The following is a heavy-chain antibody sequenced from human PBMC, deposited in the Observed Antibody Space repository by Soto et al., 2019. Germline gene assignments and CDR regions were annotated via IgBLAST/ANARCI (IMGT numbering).Heavy chain of an antibody. J-gene: IGHJ5*02. CDR1: GYTFTSYG. Sequence: ASVKVSCKASGYTFTSYGISWVRQAPGQGLEWTGWISAYNGNTNYAQKLQGRVTMTTDTSTSTAYMELRSLRSDDTAVYYCARDLPPGIAAAGTGWGFDPWGQGTLVTVSS. CDR3: ARDLPPGIAAAGTGWGFDP. D-gene: IGHD6-13*01. V-gene: IGHV1-18*01. CDR2: ISAYNGNT.